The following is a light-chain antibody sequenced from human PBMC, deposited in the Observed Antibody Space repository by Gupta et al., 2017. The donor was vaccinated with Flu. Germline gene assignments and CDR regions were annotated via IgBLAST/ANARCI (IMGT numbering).Light chain of an antibody. CDR3: QRTDNFPWT. CDR2: AAS. V-gene: IGKV1-12*01. Sequence: PSSVSASVGDTVTITCRASQGISAWLAWYQQKPVKAPKLLMPAASSFESGVPTRFSGSGSGADFTLTISRLQPEDFATYYCQRTDNFPWTFGQGTKVEIK. CDR1: QGISAW. J-gene: IGKJ1*01.